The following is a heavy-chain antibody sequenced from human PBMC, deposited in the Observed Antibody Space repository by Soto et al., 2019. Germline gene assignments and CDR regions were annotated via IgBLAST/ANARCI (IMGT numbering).Heavy chain of an antibody. CDR1: GGSVSSGSYY. D-gene: IGHD3-3*01. V-gene: IGHV4-61*01. CDR2: IYYSGST. J-gene: IGHJ6*02. CDR3: ARAPPERTIFGVVILYYGMDV. Sequence: QVQLQESGPGLVKPSETLSLTCTVSGGSVSSGSYYWSWIRQPPGKGLEWIGYIYYSGSTNYDPSLKSRATISVDTSKNEFSLEVSSVTAADTAVYYCARAPPERTIFGVVILYYGMDVSGQGTTVTVSS.